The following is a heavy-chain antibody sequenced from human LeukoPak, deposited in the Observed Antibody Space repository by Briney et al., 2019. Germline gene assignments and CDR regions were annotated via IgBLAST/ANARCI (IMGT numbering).Heavy chain of an antibody. J-gene: IGHJ4*02. V-gene: IGHV4-59*08. D-gene: IGHD6-13*01. CDR1: GGSISNFY. CDR2: IYYSGST. CDR3: ARHKDCSSWSHFDS. Sequence: SETLSLTCTVSGGSISNFYWSWIRQPPGKGLEWIGCIYYSGSTNYNPSLKSRVTISVDTSKNQFSLKLSSVTAADTAVYYCARHKDCSSWSHFDSWGQGTLVTVSS.